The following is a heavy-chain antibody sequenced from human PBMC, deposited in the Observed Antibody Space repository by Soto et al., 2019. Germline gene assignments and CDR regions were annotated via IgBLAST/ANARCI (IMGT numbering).Heavy chain of an antibody. CDR3: AGGIAARPLGY. D-gene: IGHD6-6*01. V-gene: IGHV4-30-2*01. CDR2: IYHSGST. CDR1: GGYISSGGYS. J-gene: IGHJ4*02. Sequence: QLQLQESGSGLVKPSQTLSLTCAVSGGYISSGGYSWSWIRQQPGKGLEWIGYIYHSGSTYYNPSLKSRVTISVDRSKNQFSLRLSSVTAADTAVYYCAGGIAARPLGYWGQGTLVTVSS.